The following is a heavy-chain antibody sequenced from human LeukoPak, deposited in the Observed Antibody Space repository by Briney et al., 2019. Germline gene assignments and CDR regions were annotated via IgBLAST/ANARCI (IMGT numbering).Heavy chain of an antibody. CDR1: GGSFSGYY. Sequence: SETLSLTCAVYGGSFSGYYWSWIRQPPGKGLEWIGEINHSGSTNYNASLKSRVTISVDTSKNQFSLKLSSVTAADTAVYYCARGPPLRYFDWSYYFDYWGQGTLVTVSS. J-gene: IGHJ4*02. CDR3: ARGPPLRYFDWSYYFDY. D-gene: IGHD3-9*01. V-gene: IGHV4-34*01. CDR2: INHSGST.